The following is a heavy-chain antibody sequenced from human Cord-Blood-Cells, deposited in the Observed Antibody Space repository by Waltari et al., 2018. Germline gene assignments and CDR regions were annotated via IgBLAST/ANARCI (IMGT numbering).Heavy chain of an antibody. CDR1: GGSFSGYY. J-gene: IGHJ4*02. D-gene: IGHD6-6*01. Sequence: QVQLQQWGAGLLKPSATLSLTCAVYGGSFSGYYWSWIRQPPGKGLEWIGEINHSGSTNYNPSLKSRVTISVDTSKNQFSLKLSSVTAADTAVYYCATSSSSSVGYWGQGTLVTVSS. CDR3: ATSSSSSVGY. V-gene: IGHV4-34*01. CDR2: INHSGST.